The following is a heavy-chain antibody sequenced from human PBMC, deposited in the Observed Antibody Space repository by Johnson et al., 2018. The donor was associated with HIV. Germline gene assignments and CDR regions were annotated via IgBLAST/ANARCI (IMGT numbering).Heavy chain of an antibody. CDR2: ISGSGGST. Sequence: VQLVESGGGVVQPGRSLRLSCAASGFTFSSYAMSWVRQAPGKGLQWVSSISGSGGSTYYADSVKGRFTISRDNSKNTLYLQMNSLRAEDTAVYYCARSPRAAEGAFDIWGQGTMVTVSS. CDR1: GFTFSSYA. CDR3: ARSPRAAEGAFDI. D-gene: IGHD6-13*01. V-gene: IGHV3-23*04. J-gene: IGHJ3*02.